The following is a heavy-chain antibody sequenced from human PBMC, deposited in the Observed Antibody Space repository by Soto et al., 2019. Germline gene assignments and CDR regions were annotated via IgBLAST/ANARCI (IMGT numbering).Heavy chain of an antibody. V-gene: IGHV1-8*01. D-gene: IGHD3-10*01. CDR2: MNPDSGNT. CDR3: AREAASDPSFYYHYMDV. J-gene: IGHJ6*03. Sequence: QEQLVQSGAEVKKPGAPVKVSCKASGYTFSNYNINWVRQASGQGREWMGWMNPDSGNTGYAEKCQGRVTMTRNSSISTAYMELSGLRSEDTAVYYCAREAASDPSFYYHYMDVWGKGTTVTVSS. CDR1: GYTFSNYN.